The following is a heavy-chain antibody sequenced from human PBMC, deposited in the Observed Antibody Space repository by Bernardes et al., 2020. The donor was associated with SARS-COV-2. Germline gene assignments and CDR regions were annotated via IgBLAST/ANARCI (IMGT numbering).Heavy chain of an antibody. CDR1: GFIFSSYS. CDR2: ISSDSSFI. D-gene: IGHD3-10*01. V-gene: IGHV3-21*01. Sequence: GGSLRLSCATSGFIFSSYSMNWVRQAPGKGLEWVASISSDSSFIYYVDSVKGRFTISRDTATNSVFLQMNSLRADDTAVYYCARHGTGNVLGHWGQGILVTVSS. CDR3: ARHGTGNVLGH. J-gene: IGHJ4*02.